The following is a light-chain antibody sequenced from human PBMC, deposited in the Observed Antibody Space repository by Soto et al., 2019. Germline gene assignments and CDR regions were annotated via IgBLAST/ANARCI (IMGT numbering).Light chain of an antibody. CDR2: SNN. J-gene: IGLJ3*02. Sequence: QSVLTQPPSASGTPGQGVTISCSGSSSNIGSNPVNWYQQLPGTAPKLLIYSNNHRPSGVPDRFSASKSGTSASLAISGLQSADEADYYCAAWAASLNGRVFGGGTKLTVL. V-gene: IGLV1-44*01. CDR3: AAWAASLNGRV. CDR1: SSNIGSNP.